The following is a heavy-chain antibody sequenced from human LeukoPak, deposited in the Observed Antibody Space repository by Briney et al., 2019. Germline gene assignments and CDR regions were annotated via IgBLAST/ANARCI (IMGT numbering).Heavy chain of an antibody. CDR3: ARGPPWYFDL. D-gene: IGHD6-25*01. V-gene: IGHV3-74*01. CDR2: INGDGSST. Sequence: PWGSLRLSRAASGFTFDDYGLSWVRQAPGKGLVWVSRINGDGSSTAYADSVKGRFTISRDNAKNTLYLQMNSLTAEDTAVSYCARGPPWYFDLWGRGTLVTVSS. J-gene: IGHJ2*01. CDR1: GFTFDDYG.